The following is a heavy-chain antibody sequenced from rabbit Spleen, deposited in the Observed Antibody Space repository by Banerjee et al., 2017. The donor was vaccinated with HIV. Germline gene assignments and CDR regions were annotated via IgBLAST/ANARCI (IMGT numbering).Heavy chain of an antibody. Sequence: QQQLVESGGGLVKPEGSLKLSCTASGFSFSSNWICWVRQAPGKGLEWIACINTNDGDTDYANWPKGRFTISKTSSTTVTLQMTSLTAADTATYFCARDSAGREDFNLWGQGTLVTVS. CDR1: GFSFSSNW. V-gene: IGHV1S45*01. CDR3: ARDSAGREDFNL. D-gene: IGHD4-2*01. J-gene: IGHJ4*01. CDR2: INTNDGDT.